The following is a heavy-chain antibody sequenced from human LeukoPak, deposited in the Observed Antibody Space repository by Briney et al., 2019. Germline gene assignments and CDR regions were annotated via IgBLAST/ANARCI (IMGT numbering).Heavy chain of an antibody. CDR2: ISGSGGST. CDR3: AKGGGFRIYSSGHDY. CDR1: GFTFSSYA. D-gene: IGHD6-19*01. Sequence: GGSLRLSCAASGFTFSSYAMSWVRQAPGKGLEWVSAISGSGGSTYYADSVKGRFTISRDNSKNTLYLRMNSLRAEDTAVYYCAKGGGFRIYSSGHDYWGQGTLVTVSS. V-gene: IGHV3-23*01. J-gene: IGHJ4*02.